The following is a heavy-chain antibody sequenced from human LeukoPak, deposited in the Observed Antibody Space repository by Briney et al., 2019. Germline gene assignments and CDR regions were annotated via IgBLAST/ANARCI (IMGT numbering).Heavy chain of an antibody. D-gene: IGHD6-6*01. V-gene: IGHV1-8*03. CDR1: GYTFTSYD. CDR2: MNPNSGNT. Sequence: ASVKVSCKASGYTFTSYDINWVRQATGQGLEWMGWMNPNSGNTGYAQKFQGRVTITRNTSISTAYMELSSLRSEDTAVYYCARGDIAARRLNFDYWGQGTLVTVSS. J-gene: IGHJ4*02. CDR3: ARGDIAARRLNFDY.